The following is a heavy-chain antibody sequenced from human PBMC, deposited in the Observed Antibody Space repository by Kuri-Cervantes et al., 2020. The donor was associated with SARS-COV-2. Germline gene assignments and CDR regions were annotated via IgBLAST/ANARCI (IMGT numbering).Heavy chain of an antibody. CDR1: GGTFSSYA. D-gene: IGHD2/OR15-2a*01. CDR3: ARGSIRVYYYYGMDV. Sequence: ASVKVSCKASGGTFSSYAINWVRQATGQGLEWMGWMNPNSGNTGYAQRFQGRVTMTRNTSISTAYMELSSLRSEDTAVYYCARGSIRVYYYYGMDVWGQGTTVTVSS. J-gene: IGHJ6*02. V-gene: IGHV1-8*02. CDR2: MNPNSGNT.